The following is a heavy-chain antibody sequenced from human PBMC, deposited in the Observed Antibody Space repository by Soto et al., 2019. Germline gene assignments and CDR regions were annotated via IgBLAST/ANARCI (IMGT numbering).Heavy chain of an antibody. J-gene: IGHJ4*02. D-gene: IGHD3-22*01. CDR1: RFTFSDYA. CDR3: AKDSALYHYDSSGYYGFFDY. V-gene: IGHV3-23*01. CDR2: VSGNGGST. Sequence: PGGSLRLSCAASRFTFSDYAMSWVRQAPGKGLEWVSAVSGNGGSTYYADSVKGRFAIPRDNSKNMLFLQMNSLRAEDTAVYYCAKDSALYHYDSSGYYGFFDYWGQGTLVTVSS.